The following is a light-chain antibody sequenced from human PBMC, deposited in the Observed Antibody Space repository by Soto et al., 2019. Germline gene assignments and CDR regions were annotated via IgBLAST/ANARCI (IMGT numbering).Light chain of an antibody. CDR1: NSDVGSYNL. Sequence: QSALTQPASVSGSPGQSITISCTGTNSDVGSYNLVSWYQQHPGKAPTLMIYEVSKRPSGVSNRFSGSKSGNAASLTISGLQAEDEADYYCCSYADSAYVFGTGTKVTVL. CDR3: CSYADSAYV. J-gene: IGLJ1*01. CDR2: EVS. V-gene: IGLV2-23*02.